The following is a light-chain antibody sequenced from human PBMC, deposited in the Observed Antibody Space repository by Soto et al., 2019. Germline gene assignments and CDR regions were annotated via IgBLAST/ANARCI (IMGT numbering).Light chain of an antibody. CDR2: ASS. V-gene: IGKV1-9*01. CDR3: QQLHSYPIT. CDR1: QGISSY. Sequence: DIQLTQSPSSLSAAVGDSVTITCRASQGISSYLAWYLQKPGKAPKLLIYASSTLQSGVPSRFSGSGSGTEFTLTISSLQTEDFATYFCQQLHSYPITFGQGTRLEIK. J-gene: IGKJ5*01.